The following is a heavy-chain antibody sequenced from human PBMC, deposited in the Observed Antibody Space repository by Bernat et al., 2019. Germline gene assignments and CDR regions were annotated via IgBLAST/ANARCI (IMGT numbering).Heavy chain of an antibody. CDR1: GFAFSTSD. CDR3: ARDISYYADDY. Sequence: EVQLVESGGGLVQPGGSLRLSCAASGFAFSTSDMHWVRQAPGGRLEWVSFISSSSSTIYYTDSVKGRFSISRDNGKNSLFLQMSSLRAEDTAVYYCARDISYYADDYWGQGSLVTVSS. J-gene: IGHJ4*02. D-gene: IGHD3-10*01. V-gene: IGHV3-48*01. CDR2: ISSSSSTI.